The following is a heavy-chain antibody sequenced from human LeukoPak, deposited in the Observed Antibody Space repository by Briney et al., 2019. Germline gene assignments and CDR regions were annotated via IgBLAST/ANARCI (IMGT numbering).Heavy chain of an antibody. CDR2: ISSSSSTI. CDR3: ARDLTFGDPLSFDY. CDR1: GFLFSSYS. J-gene: IGHJ4*02. Sequence: GGSLRLSCVGSGFLFSSYSMNWVRQAPGKGLEWFSYISSSSSTIYYADSVKGRFTISRDDAKNSMYLQMNSLRAEDTAVYYCARDLTFGDPLSFDYWGQGTLVTVSS. V-gene: IGHV3-48*01. D-gene: IGHD3-16*01.